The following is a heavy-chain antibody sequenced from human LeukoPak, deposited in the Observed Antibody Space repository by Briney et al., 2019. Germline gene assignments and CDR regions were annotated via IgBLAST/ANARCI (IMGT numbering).Heavy chain of an antibody. Sequence: GRSLRLSCAASGFTFSSYAMHWVRQAPGKGLEWVSSISSSSSYIYYADSVKGRFTISRDNAKNSLYLQMNSLRAEDTAVYYCARDRGSSTSPGAPFDPWGQGTLVTVSP. D-gene: IGHD2-2*01. J-gene: IGHJ4*02. CDR3: ARDRGSSTSPGAPFDP. CDR2: ISSSSSYI. V-gene: IGHV3-21*01. CDR1: GFTFSSYA.